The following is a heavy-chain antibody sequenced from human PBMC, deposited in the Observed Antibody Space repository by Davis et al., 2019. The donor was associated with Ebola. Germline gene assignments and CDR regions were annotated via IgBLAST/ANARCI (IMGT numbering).Heavy chain of an antibody. Sequence: GESLKISCKGSGYNFITYWIGWVRQMPGKGLEWMGIIYPGDSDTRYSPSFQGQISISADRSISTAYLQWSSLKASDTAMYYCARLYGGNSPGCFDYWGQGTLVTVSS. CDR3: ARLYGGNSPGCFDY. CDR2: IYPGDSDT. D-gene: IGHD4-23*01. J-gene: IGHJ4*02. CDR1: GYNFITYW. V-gene: IGHV5-51*01.